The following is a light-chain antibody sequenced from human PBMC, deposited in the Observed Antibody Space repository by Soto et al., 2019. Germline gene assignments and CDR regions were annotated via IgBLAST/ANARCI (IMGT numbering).Light chain of an antibody. J-gene: IGLJ1*01. CDR3: SSYTTSNTRQIV. Sequence: QSALTQPASVXGSPGQSITISCTGTSSDVGGYNYVSWYQHHPGKAPKLLIYDVSNRPSGISNRFSGSKSDNTASLTISGLQPEDEADYYCSSYTTSNTRQIVFGTGTKVTVL. CDR1: SSDVGGYNY. V-gene: IGLV2-14*03. CDR2: DVS.